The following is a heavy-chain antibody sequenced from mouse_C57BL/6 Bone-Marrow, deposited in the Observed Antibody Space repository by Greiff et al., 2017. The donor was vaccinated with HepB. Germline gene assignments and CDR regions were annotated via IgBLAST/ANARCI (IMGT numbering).Heavy chain of an antibody. CDR2: ISSGGSYT. Sequence: DVHLVESGGDLVKPGGSLKLSCAASGFTFSSYGMSWVRQTPDKRLEWVATISSGGSYTYYPDSVKGRFTISRDTAKNTLYLQMSSLKSEDTAMYYCARLYSGSSPAWFAYWGQGTLVTVSA. CDR3: ARLYSGSSPAWFAY. CDR1: GFTFSSYG. J-gene: IGHJ3*01. D-gene: IGHD1-1*01. V-gene: IGHV5-6*01.